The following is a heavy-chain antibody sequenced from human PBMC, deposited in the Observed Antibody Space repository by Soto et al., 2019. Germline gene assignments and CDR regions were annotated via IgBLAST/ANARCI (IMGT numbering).Heavy chain of an antibody. CDR2: ISAYNGNT. CDR3: ARGSSSWYVGYYYYGMDV. D-gene: IGHD6-13*01. Sequence: ASVKVSCKASGYTFTSYGISWAQQAPGKGLEWMGWISAYNGNTNYAQKLQGRVAMTTDTSTSTAYMELRSLRSDDTAVYYCARGSSSWYVGYYYYGMDVWGQGTTVTVSS. CDR1: GYTFTSYG. J-gene: IGHJ6*02. V-gene: IGHV1-18*01.